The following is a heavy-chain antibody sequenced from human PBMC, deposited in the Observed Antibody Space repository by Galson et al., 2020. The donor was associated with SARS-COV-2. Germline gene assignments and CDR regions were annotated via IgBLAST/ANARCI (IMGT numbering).Heavy chain of an antibody. V-gene: IGHV1-18*01. CDR2: ISAYNGNT. Sequence: ASVKVSCKASGYTFTSYGISWVRQAPGQGLEWMGWISAYNGNTNYAQKLQGRVTMTTDTSTSTAYMELRSLRSDDTAVYYCARDGDSSGWYGVYYYYGMDVWGQGTTVTVSS. CDR3: ARDGDSSGWYGVYYYYGMDV. J-gene: IGHJ6*02. D-gene: IGHD6-19*01. CDR1: GYTFTSYG.